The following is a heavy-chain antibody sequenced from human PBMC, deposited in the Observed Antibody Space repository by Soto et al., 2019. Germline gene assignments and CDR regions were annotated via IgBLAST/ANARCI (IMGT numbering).Heavy chain of an antibody. CDR3: AKGVATVTTLLDY. Sequence: QVQLVESGGGVVQPGRSLRLSCAASGFTFSTYGMPWVRQSPGKGLEWVAVISHDGSKKYYADSVKGRFTISRDNSKNTLYLQMNSLGAEDTAVYYCAKGVATVTTLLDYWGQGTLVTVSS. D-gene: IGHD4-17*01. CDR1: GFTFSTYG. CDR2: ISHDGSKK. V-gene: IGHV3-30*18. J-gene: IGHJ4*02.